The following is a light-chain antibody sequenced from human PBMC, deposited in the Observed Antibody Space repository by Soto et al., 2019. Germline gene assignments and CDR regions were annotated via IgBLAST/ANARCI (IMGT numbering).Light chain of an antibody. CDR1: QDISSW. CDR2: AAS. V-gene: IGKV1D-12*01. Sequence: DIQMTQSPSSVSASVGDRVTITCRASQDISSWLAWYQHKPGKAPSLLIYAASSLQSGVPSRFRCSGSGTDFALTIAGLESEDFATYYCQQANSFPRTFGGGTKVEIK. CDR3: QQANSFPRT. J-gene: IGKJ4*01.